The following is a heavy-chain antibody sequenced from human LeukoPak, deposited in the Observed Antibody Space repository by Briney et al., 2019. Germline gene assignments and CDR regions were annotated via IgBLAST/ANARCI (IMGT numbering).Heavy chain of an antibody. J-gene: IGHJ3*02. Sequence: GGSLRLSCAASGFIFSDYYMSWIRQPPGKGLEWVSSISSSSSYIYYADSVKGRFTISRDNSKNTLFLQMNSLRAEDTAVYYCARSNYYDSRSWGFDIWGQGTMVTVSS. V-gene: IGHV3-21*01. CDR3: ARSNYYDSRSWGFDI. CDR1: GFIFSDYY. D-gene: IGHD3-22*01. CDR2: ISSSSSYI.